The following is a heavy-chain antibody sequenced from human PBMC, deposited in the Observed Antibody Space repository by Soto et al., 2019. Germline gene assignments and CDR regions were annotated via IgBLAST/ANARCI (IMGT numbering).Heavy chain of an antibody. J-gene: IGHJ4*02. Sequence: ETLSLTCTVSGASISGYHWSWIRQPSGKGLECLGYISYSGATNYNPSLKSRVTMSIDTSKNQFSLQLNSVTAADTAVYYCARGFAIDWYTYYFDYWGQGPLVTVSS. CDR3: ARGFAIDWYTYYFDY. CDR1: GASISGYH. V-gene: IGHV4-59*08. CDR2: ISYSGAT. D-gene: IGHD3-9*01.